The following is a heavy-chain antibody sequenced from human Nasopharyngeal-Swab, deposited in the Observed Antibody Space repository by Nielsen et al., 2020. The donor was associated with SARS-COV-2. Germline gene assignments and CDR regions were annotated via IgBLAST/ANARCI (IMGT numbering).Heavy chain of an antibody. CDR1: GFSITYRF. V-gene: IGHV1-45*02. CDR2: ITPFNGND. CDR3: ASGQCINGVCNPTDGLDV. D-gene: IGHD2-8*01. Sequence: SVKVSCKASGFSITYRFLHWMRQAPGQALEWMGWITPFNGNDKYSPNFQGRVSITRDGSRTTASLELSSLRPDDTAMYFCASGQCINGVCNPTDGLDVWGQGTSVTVS. J-gene: IGHJ6*02.